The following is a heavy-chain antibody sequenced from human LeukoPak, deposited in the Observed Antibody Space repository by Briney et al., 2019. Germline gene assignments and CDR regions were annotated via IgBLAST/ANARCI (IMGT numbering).Heavy chain of an antibody. D-gene: IGHD5-18*01. V-gene: IGHV3-53*01. CDR3: ARWDTAPPHNWFDP. Sequence: GSLRLSCAASGFTVNNNYMSWVRQAPGKGLEWVSFIYNTGETYYADSVKGRFTISRDNSKNTLYLQMNSLRAEDTAVYYCARWDTAPPHNWFDPWGQGTLVTVSS. CDR2: IYNTGET. CDR1: GFTVNNNY. J-gene: IGHJ5*02.